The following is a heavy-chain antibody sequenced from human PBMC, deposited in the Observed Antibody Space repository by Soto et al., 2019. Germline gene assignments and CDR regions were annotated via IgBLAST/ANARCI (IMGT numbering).Heavy chain of an antibody. CDR2: IKHDAGET. Sequence: PGGSLRLSCAASGFTFSSYWMSWVRQAPGKGLEWVGSIKHDAGETYYLDSVKGRFTVSRDNAKNSLYLQMDSLRVEDTAMYYCARDVVKRSYYDFWSGSLFWGQGSLVTVSS. D-gene: IGHD3-3*01. CDR1: GFTFSSYW. V-gene: IGHV3-7*01. CDR3: ARDVVKRSYYDFWSGSLF. J-gene: IGHJ4*02.